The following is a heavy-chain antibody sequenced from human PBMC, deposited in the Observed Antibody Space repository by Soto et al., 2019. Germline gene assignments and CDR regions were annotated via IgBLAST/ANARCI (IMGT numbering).Heavy chain of an antibody. CDR1: GYTFTSYA. CDR2: INAGDGNT. Sequence: QVQLVQSGAEVKKPGASVKVSCKASGYTFTSYAMHWVCQAPGQRLEWMGWINAGDGNTKYSQKFQGRVTITRDTSASTACMELSSLRSEDTAVYYCARDAMTTEFDYWGQGTLVTVSS. D-gene: IGHD4-4*01. V-gene: IGHV1-3*01. J-gene: IGHJ4*02. CDR3: ARDAMTTEFDY.